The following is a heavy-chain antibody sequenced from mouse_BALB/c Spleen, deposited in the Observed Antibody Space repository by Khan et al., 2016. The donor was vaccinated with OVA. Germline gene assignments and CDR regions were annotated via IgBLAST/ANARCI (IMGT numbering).Heavy chain of an antibody. CDR1: GYTFTNYE. CDR3: TRFHGGY. V-gene: IGHV9-3-1*01. Sequence: QFQLVQSGPELKKPGETVKISCKASGYTFTNYEMNWVKQSPGKGLKWMGWINTYTGEPTYADDFMGRFAFSLETSVSTAYLQINSLKYEDTATYFCTRFHGGYWGQGTTLTVSS. CDR2: INTYTGEP. J-gene: IGHJ2*01.